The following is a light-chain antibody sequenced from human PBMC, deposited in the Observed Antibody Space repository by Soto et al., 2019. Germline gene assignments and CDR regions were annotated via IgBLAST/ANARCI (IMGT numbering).Light chain of an antibody. V-gene: IGLV2-14*01. CDR2: EVS. Sequence: QSVLTQPASVSGSPGQSITISCTGTSSDFGGYNYVSWYQQQSGKAPKLMIHEVSNRPSGVSNRFSGSKSGNTASLTISGLQAEDEADYYCSSYTSSRAYVFGIGTKATVL. CDR1: SSDFGGYNY. J-gene: IGLJ1*01. CDR3: SSYTSSRAYV.